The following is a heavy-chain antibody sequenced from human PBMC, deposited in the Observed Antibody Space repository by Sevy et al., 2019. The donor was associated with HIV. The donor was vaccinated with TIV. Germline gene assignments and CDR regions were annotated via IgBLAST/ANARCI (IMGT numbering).Heavy chain of an antibody. Sequence: GGSLRLSCAASGFTFSSHAMHWVRQAPGKGLEWVAVISYDGSNKYYADSVKGRFTISRDNSKNTLYLQMNSLRAEDTAVYYCARDINVVVVAATLGDAFDIWGQGTMVTVSS. V-gene: IGHV3-30-3*01. J-gene: IGHJ3*02. CDR2: ISYDGSNK. CDR3: ARDINVVVVAATLGDAFDI. D-gene: IGHD2-15*01. CDR1: GFTFSSHA.